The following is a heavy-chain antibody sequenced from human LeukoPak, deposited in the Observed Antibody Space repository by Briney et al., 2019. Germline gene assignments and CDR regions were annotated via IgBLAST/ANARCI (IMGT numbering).Heavy chain of an antibody. CDR1: GFTFSSYS. D-gene: IGHD1-14*01. Sequence: GGSLRLSCAASGFTFSSYSMSWVRQAPGKGLEWVSGISGSGGSTYYADSVKGRFTISRDNPKNTLYLQMNSLRAEDTAVYYCAKELSVRNQFDYWGQGTLVTVSS. CDR2: ISGSGGST. J-gene: IGHJ4*02. V-gene: IGHV3-23*01. CDR3: AKELSVRNQFDY.